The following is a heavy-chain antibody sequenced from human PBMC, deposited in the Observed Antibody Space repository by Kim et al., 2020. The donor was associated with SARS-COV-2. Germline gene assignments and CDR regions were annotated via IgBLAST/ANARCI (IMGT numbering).Heavy chain of an antibody. D-gene: IGHD7-27*01. CDR2: INPNSGDT. J-gene: IGHJ4*02. CDR1: GYTFPDFF. Sequence: ASVKVSCKASGYTFPDFFIHWMRQAPGQGFEWIGWINPNSGDTNYAQKFQGRVTMTRHTSINTVYMDFSSLRSDDTAVYYCARGPSTGDFDYWGQGTLV. V-gene: IGHV1-2*02. CDR3: ARGPSTGDFDY.